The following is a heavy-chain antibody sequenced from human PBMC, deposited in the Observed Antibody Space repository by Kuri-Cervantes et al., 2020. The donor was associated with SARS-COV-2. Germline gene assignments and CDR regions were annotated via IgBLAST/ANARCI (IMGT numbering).Heavy chain of an antibody. CDR1: GFTFSSYS. Sequence: GESLKISCAASGFTFSSYSMNWVRQAPGKGLEWVSSISSSSYIYYADSVKGRFTISRDNAKNSLYLQMNSLRAEDTAVYYCARDRGEDIVVVVAASAYDYWGQGTLVTVSS. V-gene: IGHV3-21*01. CDR3: ARDRGEDIVVVVAASAYDY. D-gene: IGHD2-15*01. J-gene: IGHJ4*02. CDR2: ISSSSYI.